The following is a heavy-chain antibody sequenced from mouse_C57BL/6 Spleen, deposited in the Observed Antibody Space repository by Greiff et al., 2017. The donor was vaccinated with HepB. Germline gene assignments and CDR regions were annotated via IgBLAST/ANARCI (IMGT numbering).Heavy chain of an antibody. CDR1: GYTFTSYT. Sequence: VQLQQSGAELARPGASVKMSCKASGYTFTSYTMHWVKQRPGQGLEWIGYINPSSGYTKYNQKFKDKATLTADKSSSTAYMQLSSLTSEDSAVYYCAREYGYDLLFDYWGQGTTLTVSS. D-gene: IGHD2-2*01. J-gene: IGHJ2*01. CDR2: INPSSGYT. CDR3: AREYGYDLLFDY. V-gene: IGHV1-4*01.